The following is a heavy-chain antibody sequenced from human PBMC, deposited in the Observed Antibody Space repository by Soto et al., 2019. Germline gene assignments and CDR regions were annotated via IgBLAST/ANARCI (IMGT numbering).Heavy chain of an antibody. D-gene: IGHD2-15*01. Sequence: GGSLRLSCAASGFTFSSYGMHWVRQAPGKGLEWVAVIWYDGSNKYYADCVKGRFTISRDNSKNTLYLQMNSLRAEDTAVYYCARGTHCSGGSCYKYYYYYYGMDVWGQGTTVTVSS. CDR1: GFTFSSYG. V-gene: IGHV3-33*01. CDR2: IWYDGSNK. CDR3: ARGTHCSGGSCYKYYYYYYGMDV. J-gene: IGHJ6*02.